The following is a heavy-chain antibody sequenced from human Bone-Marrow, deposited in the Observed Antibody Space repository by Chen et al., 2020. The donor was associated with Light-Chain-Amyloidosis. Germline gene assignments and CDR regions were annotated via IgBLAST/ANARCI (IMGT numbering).Heavy chain of an antibody. Sequence: EVQMMESGGGLIQPGGSLRLSCAASGFTFSSHALSWVRQAPGKGLEWVSTITFSGGTTYFSDSVKGRFTISRDSSKNTLYLQMNNLRAEDMALYYCAKSLDILTGYFDYWGQGTLVTVSS. D-gene: IGHD3-9*01. CDR2: ITFSGGTT. CDR3: AKSLDILTGYFDY. J-gene: IGHJ4*02. V-gene: IGHV3-23*01. CDR1: GFTFSSHA.